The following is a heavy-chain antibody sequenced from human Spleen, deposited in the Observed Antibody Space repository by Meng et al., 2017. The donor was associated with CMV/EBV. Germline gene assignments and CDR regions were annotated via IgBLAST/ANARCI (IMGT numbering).Heavy chain of an antibody. CDR3: ARGSSWYFY. J-gene: IGHJ4*02. V-gene: IGHV4-59*01. D-gene: IGHD6-13*01. CDR2: IYYSGST. CDR1: GGSISSYY. Sequence: SETLSLTCTVSGGSISSYYWSWIRQPPGKGLEWIGYIYYSGSTNYNPSLKSRVTISVDTSKNQFSLKPSSVTAADTAVYYCARGSSWYFYWGQGTLVTVSS.